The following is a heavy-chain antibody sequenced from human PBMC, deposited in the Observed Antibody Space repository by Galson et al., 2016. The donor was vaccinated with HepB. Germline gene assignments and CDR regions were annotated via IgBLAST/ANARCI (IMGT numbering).Heavy chain of an antibody. CDR1: GGSITNHY. J-gene: IGHJ4*02. CDR3: ATTYSGFWSYSPSADS. Sequence: SETLSLTCTVSGGSITNHYWSWIRQPAGKGLEWIGRIYASGSTNYNPSLKGRVTLSLDTSKNQFSLKLNSVTATDTALYYCATTYSGFWSYSPSADSWGPGTLVTVSS. CDR2: IYASGST. D-gene: IGHD3-3*01. V-gene: IGHV4-4*07.